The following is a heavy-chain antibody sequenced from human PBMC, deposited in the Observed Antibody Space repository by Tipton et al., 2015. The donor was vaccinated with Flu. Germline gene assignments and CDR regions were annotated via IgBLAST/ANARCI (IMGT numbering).Heavy chain of an antibody. CDR2: ISAYNGNT. Sequence: QVQLVQSGAEVKKPGASVKVSCKASGYTFTSYGISWVRQAPGQGLEWMGWISAYNGNTNYAQKLQGRVTMTTDTSTSTAYMELRGLSSDVTAVYYCASVQLRPGSYSLGWHLYWCDPWGQGTLVTVPT. CDR1: GYTFTSYG. CDR3: ASVQLRPGSYSLGWHLYWCDP. J-gene: IGHJ5*02. V-gene: IGHV1-18*01. D-gene: IGHD6-19*01.